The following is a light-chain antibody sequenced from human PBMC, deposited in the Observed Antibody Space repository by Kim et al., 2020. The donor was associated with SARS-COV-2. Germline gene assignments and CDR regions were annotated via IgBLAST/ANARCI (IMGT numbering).Light chain of an antibody. CDR3: SSFTASDTVV. V-gene: IGLV2-14*03. CDR1: SSDIGYYNF. Sequence: GQSITISCTGTSSDIGYYNFVSWYQQHPGKVPRLMIFDVNNRPSGISNRFSGSKSGNTASLTISGLQAEDEADYYCSSFTASDTVVFGGGTQLTVL. J-gene: IGLJ3*02. CDR2: DVN.